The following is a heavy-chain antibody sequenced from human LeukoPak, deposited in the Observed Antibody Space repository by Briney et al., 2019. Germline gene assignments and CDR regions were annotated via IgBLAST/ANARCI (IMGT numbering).Heavy chain of an antibody. CDR3: ARVKTVTDLGYFDY. CDR2: ISYDGSNK. V-gene: IGHV3-30-3*01. J-gene: IGHJ4*02. CDR1: GFTFSSYW. D-gene: IGHD4-11*01. Sequence: GGSLRLSCAASGFTFSSYWMHWVRQAPGKGLEWVAVISYDGSNKYYADSVKGRFTISRDNSKNTLYLQMNSLRAEDTAVYYCARVKTVTDLGYFDYWGQGTLVTVSS.